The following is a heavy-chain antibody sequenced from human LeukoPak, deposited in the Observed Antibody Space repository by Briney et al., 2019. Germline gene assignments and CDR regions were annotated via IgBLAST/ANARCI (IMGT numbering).Heavy chain of an antibody. V-gene: IGHV3-53*01. D-gene: IGHD4-23*01. J-gene: IGHJ4*02. CDR2: IYSGGGT. CDR1: GFTVSNNY. Sequence: PGGSLRLSCAASGFTVSNNYMSWVRQAPGKGLEWVSLIYSGGGTYYADSVKGRFTISRDNSKNTLYLQMNSLRAEDTAVYYCAKDGDQYGGNFEDYWGQGTLVTVSS. CDR3: AKDGDQYGGNFEDY.